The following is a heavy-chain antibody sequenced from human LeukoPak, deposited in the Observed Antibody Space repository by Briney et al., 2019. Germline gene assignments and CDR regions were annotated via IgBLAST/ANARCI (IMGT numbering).Heavy chain of an antibody. Sequence: GASVKVSCKASGYTFTDYYMHWVQQAPGKGLEWMGRVDPEDAKTIYAEKFQGRVTITADTSTDTAYMELSRLRSDDTAVYYCASDYSSGWRPWFDPWGQGTLVTVSS. J-gene: IGHJ5*02. D-gene: IGHD6-19*01. CDR2: VDPEDAKT. CDR1: GYTFTDYY. CDR3: ASDYSSGWRPWFDP. V-gene: IGHV1-69-2*01.